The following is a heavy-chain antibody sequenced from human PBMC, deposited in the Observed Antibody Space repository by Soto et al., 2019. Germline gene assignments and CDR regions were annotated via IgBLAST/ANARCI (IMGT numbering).Heavy chain of an antibody. Sequence: AGGSLRLSCAASGFTFDDYAMHWVRQAPGKGLEWVSGISWNSGSIGYADSVKGRFTISRDNAKNSLYLQMNSLRAEDTALYYCVKDYSGYGVSRHYMDVWGKGTTVTVSS. CDR2: ISWNSGSI. CDR3: VKDYSGYGVSRHYMDV. CDR1: GFTFDDYA. D-gene: IGHD5-12*01. V-gene: IGHV3-9*01. J-gene: IGHJ6*03.